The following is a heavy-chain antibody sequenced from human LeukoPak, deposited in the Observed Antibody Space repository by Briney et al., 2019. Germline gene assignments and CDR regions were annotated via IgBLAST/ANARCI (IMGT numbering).Heavy chain of an antibody. V-gene: IGHV3-20*04. CDR1: GFTFDDYA. Sequence: RSGGSLRLSCAASGFTFDDYAMSWVRQAPGKGLVWVSGINWNGGGTGYVDSVKGRFAISRDNAKNSLYLQMNSLRGEDTALYYCARDAHFGGVFDIWGQGTMVTVSS. J-gene: IGHJ3*02. CDR3: ARDAHFGGVFDI. D-gene: IGHD2-21*01. CDR2: INWNGGGT.